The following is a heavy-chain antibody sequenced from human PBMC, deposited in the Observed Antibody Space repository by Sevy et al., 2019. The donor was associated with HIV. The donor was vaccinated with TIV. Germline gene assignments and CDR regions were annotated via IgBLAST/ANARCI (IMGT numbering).Heavy chain of an antibody. J-gene: IGHJ4*02. V-gene: IGHV5-51*01. CDR2: ICPDHSDT. CDR1: GYSFSTSW. CDR3: ATSAGPTRGFDS. Sequence: GESLKISCKHSGYSFSTSWIGWVRQMPGKGLEWMGVICPDHSDTRYSPSFQGQVTISADKSTTTAYVQWNRVKSSDSAIYYCATSAGPTRGFDSWGQGTLVTVSS.